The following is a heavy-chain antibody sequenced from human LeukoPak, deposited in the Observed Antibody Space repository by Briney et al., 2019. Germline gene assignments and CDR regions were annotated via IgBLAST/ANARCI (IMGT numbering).Heavy chain of an antibody. J-gene: IGHJ4*02. V-gene: IGHV3-30*04. CDR1: GFTFNSYA. Sequence: PGRSLRLSCVASGFTFNSYAIHWVRQAPGKGLEWVALISHDGSKKYYADSVKGRFTISRDNAKNSLYLQMNSLRAEDTAVYYCARDGSYWDFDYWGQGTLVTVSS. CDR3: ARDGSYWDFDY. D-gene: IGHD1-26*01. CDR2: ISHDGSKK.